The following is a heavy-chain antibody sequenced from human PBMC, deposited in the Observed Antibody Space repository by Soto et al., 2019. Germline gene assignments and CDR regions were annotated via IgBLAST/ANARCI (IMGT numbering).Heavy chain of an antibody. CDR3: ARVRAATGTFYFDY. Sequence: SETLSLTCTVSGGSISTYYWSWIRQPPGKGLEWIAYINYSGNTNCNPSLKSRLTISVDTSKSQFSLKPTSVTPADTAVYFCARVRAATGTFYFDYWGQGTLVTVSS. CDR2: INYSGNT. V-gene: IGHV4-59*01. CDR1: GGSISTYY. J-gene: IGHJ4*02. D-gene: IGHD6-13*01.